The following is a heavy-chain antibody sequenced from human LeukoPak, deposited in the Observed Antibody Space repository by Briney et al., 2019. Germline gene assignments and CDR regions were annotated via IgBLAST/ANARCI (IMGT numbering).Heavy chain of an antibody. CDR1: GFTFSSYS. J-gene: IGHJ4*02. V-gene: IGHV3-21*01. Sequence: GGSLRLSCAASGFTFSSYSMNWVRQAPGKGLEWVSSISSSSSYIYYEDSVKGRFTISRDNAKNSLYLQMNSLRAEDTAVYYCARGQYTQHDYWGQGTLVTVSS. CDR2: ISSSSSYI. D-gene: IGHD2-2*02. CDR3: ARGQYTQHDY.